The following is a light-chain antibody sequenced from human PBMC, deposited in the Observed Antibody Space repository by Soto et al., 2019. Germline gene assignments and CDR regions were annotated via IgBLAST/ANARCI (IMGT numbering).Light chain of an antibody. Sequence: QPVLTQSPSASASLGASVKLTCTLSSGYGNYVIAWHQQQPGKGPRYLMKVKSDGSHNKGDGIPDRFSGSSSGAERYLAISSLQSEDEADYYCQTWDTGIVVFGGGTKLTVL. CDR2: VKSDGSH. CDR3: QTWDTGIVV. CDR1: SGYGNYV. J-gene: IGLJ2*01. V-gene: IGLV4-69*01.